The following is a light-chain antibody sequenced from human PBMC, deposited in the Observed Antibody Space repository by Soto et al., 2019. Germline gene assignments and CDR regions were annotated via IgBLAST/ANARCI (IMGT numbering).Light chain of an antibody. J-gene: IGKJ1*01. CDR2: KAS. Sequence: DIQMTQSPSTLSASVGDRVTITCRASQSISSWLAWYQQKPGNAPKLLIYKASNLESGVPSRFSGSGSGTEFTLTISSLQPDDFATYYCQQYSTYSWTFGQGTQVEIK. CDR3: QQYSTYSWT. V-gene: IGKV1-5*03. CDR1: QSISSW.